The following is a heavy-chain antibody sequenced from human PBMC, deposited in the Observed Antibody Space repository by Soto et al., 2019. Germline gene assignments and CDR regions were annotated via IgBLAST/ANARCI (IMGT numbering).Heavy chain of an antibody. CDR2: IDWENTK. CDR1: GFSLSGTGMR. Sequence: SGPTLVNPTQTLALTCTVSGFSLSGTGMRVTWIRQPPGKALEWLARIDWENTKLYSTSLKTRLTISKDTSKNQVVLTMTNVDPADTGTYYCARAFYGMDVWGQGTTVTVSS. J-gene: IGHJ6*02. CDR3: ARAFYGMDV. V-gene: IGHV2-70*04.